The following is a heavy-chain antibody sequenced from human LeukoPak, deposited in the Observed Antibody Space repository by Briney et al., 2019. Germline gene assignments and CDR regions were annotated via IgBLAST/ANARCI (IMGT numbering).Heavy chain of an antibody. D-gene: IGHD3-16*01. CDR1: GFTFSNAW. V-gene: IGHV3-66*01. Sequence: GGSLRLSCVVSGFTFSNAWMSWVRQAPGKGLVWVSVIYTGGTTYYADSVKGRFTISRDNSKNTLYLQMNSLRAEDTAVYYCARDVAAPGGVYFDYWGQGTLVTVSS. J-gene: IGHJ4*02. CDR2: IYTGGTT. CDR3: ARDVAAPGGVYFDY.